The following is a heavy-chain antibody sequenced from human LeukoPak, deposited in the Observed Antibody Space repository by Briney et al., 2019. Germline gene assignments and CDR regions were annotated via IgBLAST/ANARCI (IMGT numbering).Heavy chain of an antibody. V-gene: IGHV1-24*01. CDR1: GYTLTELS. Sequence: ASVKVSCKVSGYTLTELSMDWVRQAPGKGLEWMGGFDPEGGETIYAQKFQGRVTMTEDTSTDTDYMELSSLRSEDTAVYYCASMLVGELLYDAFDIWGQGTMVTVSS. CDR3: ASMLVGELLYDAFDI. D-gene: IGHD3-10*01. J-gene: IGHJ3*02. CDR2: FDPEGGET.